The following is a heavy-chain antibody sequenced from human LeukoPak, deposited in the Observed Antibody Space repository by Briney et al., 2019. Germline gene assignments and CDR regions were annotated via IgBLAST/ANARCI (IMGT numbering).Heavy chain of an antibody. Sequence: SETLSLTCAVYGGSFSGYYWSWIRQPPGKGLEWIGSIYYSGSTYYNPPLKSRVTISVDTSKNQVSLKLNSVTAADTAVYYCARGTVGYCSGGSCQGWFDPWGQGTLVTVSS. D-gene: IGHD2-15*01. CDR2: IYYSGST. CDR1: GGSFSGYY. J-gene: IGHJ5*02. CDR3: ARGTVGYCSGGSCQGWFDP. V-gene: IGHV4-34*01.